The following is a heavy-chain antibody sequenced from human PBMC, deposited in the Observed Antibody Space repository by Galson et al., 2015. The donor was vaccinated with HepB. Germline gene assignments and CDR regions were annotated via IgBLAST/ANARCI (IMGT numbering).Heavy chain of an antibody. Sequence: SLRLSCAASGFTFSGSAMHWVRQASGKGLEWVGRIRSKANSYATAYAASVKGRFTISRDDSKNTAYLQMNSLKTEDTAVYYCTRLGYGDYQVPDFDYWGQGTLVTVSS. CDR2: IRSKANSYAT. D-gene: IGHD4-17*01. V-gene: IGHV3-73*01. CDR1: GFTFSGSA. J-gene: IGHJ4*02. CDR3: TRLGYGDYQVPDFDY.